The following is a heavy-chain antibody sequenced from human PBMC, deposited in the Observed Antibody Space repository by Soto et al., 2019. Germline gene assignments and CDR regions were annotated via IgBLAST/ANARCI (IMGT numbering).Heavy chain of an antibody. Sequence: PGGSLRLSCAGSGFTFSDYYMTWIRQAPGKGLEWVSYINTLSSAITYADSVKGRFTISMYNAKNSLYLQMNSLRAEDTAVYYCARRLQWQLRPLDSWGRGTLVTVSS. D-gene: IGHD6-19*01. CDR2: INTLSSAI. J-gene: IGHJ4*02. CDR1: GFTFSDYY. V-gene: IGHV3-11*01. CDR3: ARRLQWQLRPLDS.